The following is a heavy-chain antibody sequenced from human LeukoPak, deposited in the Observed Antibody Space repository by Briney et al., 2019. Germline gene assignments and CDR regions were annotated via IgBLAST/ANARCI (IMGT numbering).Heavy chain of an antibody. CDR1: GFTFSNYC. J-gene: IGHJ4*02. Sequence: GGSLRLSCAASGFTFSNYCMSWIRQAPGKGLEWVSYISSSGSTTFYADSVKGRITISRDNAKNSLSLQMHSLRAEDTAVYYCARDLPGTKVFDYWGQGTLVTVSS. D-gene: IGHD1-1*01. V-gene: IGHV3-11*01. CDR2: ISSSGSTT. CDR3: ARDLPGTKVFDY.